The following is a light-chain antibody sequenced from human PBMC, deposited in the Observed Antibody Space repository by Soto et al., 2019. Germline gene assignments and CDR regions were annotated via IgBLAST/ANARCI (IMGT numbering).Light chain of an antibody. CDR2: DVS. CDR1: SSDVGGYNY. J-gene: IGLJ1*01. Sequence: LTQPASVSGSPGQSITISCTGTSSDVGGYNYVSWYQQHPAKAPKVMIYDVSNRPSGVSNRFSGSKSGNTASLTISGLQAEDEADYYCYSYTSSSTYVFGTGTKVTVL. V-gene: IGLV2-14*03. CDR3: YSYTSSSTYV.